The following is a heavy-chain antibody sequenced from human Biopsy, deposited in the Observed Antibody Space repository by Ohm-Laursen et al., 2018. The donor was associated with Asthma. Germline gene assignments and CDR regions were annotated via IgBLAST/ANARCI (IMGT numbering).Heavy chain of an antibody. D-gene: IGHD1-7*01. Sequence: EASVKVSCKASGYPFIGYHIHWMRQAPGQGLEWMGGIIPIFGTANYAQKFQGRVTITADESTSTAYMELSSLRSEDTAVYYCARDPHNSYLASLRTKFNYYYYGMDVWGQGTTVTVSS. CDR2: IIPIFGTA. CDR3: ARDPHNSYLASLRTKFNYYYYGMDV. J-gene: IGHJ6*02. V-gene: IGHV1-69*13. CDR1: GYPFIGYH.